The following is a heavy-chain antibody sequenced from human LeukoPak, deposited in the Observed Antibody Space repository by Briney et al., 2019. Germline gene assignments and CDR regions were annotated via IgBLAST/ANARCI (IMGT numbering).Heavy chain of an antibody. Sequence: SETLSLTCTISGASISTCYWNWIRQSPEKGLEWIGYIHITGNTCYNPSLKSRVAILIDTPNNHFSLKLSSVTPADTAVYYCARECYDVLTGENDWFDPWGQGTLVTVSS. CDR3: ARECYDVLTGENDWFDP. D-gene: IGHD3-9*01. CDR1: GASISTCY. CDR2: IHITGNT. J-gene: IGHJ5*02. V-gene: IGHV4-59*01.